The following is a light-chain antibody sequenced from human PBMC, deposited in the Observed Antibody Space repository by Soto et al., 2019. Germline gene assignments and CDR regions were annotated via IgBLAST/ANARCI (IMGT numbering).Light chain of an antibody. CDR2: GAS. Sequence: EIVMTQSPATLSVSPGERATLSCRASQTISNNLAWYQQKPGQAPRLLIYGASTRASGIPARFSGRGSGTEFTLTISRLQSEDFAVYYCQQYNNWPPITFGQGTRLEIK. CDR3: QQYNNWPPIT. CDR1: QTISNN. J-gene: IGKJ5*01. V-gene: IGKV3-15*01.